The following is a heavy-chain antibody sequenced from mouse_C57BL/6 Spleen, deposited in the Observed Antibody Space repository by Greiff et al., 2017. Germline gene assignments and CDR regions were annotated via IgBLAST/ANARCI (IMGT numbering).Heavy chain of an antibody. Sequence: QVQLQQSGAELVKPGASVKMSCKASGYTFTSYWITWVKQRPGQGLEWIGDIYPGSGSTNYNEKFKSKATLTVDTSSSTAYMQLSSLTSEDSAVYYCARERKLGKYFDYWGQGTTLTVSS. CDR3: ARERKLGKYFDY. CDR1: GYTFTSYW. J-gene: IGHJ2*01. D-gene: IGHD4-1*01. V-gene: IGHV1-55*01. CDR2: IYPGSGST.